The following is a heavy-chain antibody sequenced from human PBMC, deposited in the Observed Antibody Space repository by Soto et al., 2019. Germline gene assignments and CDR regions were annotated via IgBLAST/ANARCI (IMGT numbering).Heavy chain of an antibody. Sequence: QLQLQESGPGLVKPSETLSLTCTVSGGSISSSRYSWGWIRQPPGKGLEWTGTIYYSGSTYYNPALKSRVIISVATAKNQCSLKLSSVTVADAAVYYCATFRGMTTATTERYFDYWGQGTLVTVSS. D-gene: IGHD4-17*01. CDR2: IYYSGST. CDR1: GGSISSSRYS. CDR3: ATFRGMTTATTERYFDY. V-gene: IGHV4-39*01. J-gene: IGHJ4*02.